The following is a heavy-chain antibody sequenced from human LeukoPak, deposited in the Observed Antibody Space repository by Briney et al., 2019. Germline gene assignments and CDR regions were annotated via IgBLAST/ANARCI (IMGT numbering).Heavy chain of an antibody. CDR1: GFTFSSYW. J-gene: IGHJ4*02. Sequence: PGGSLRLSCAASGFTFSSYWMSWVRQAPGKGLEWVANIKQDGSEKYYVDSVKGRFTISRDNAKNSLYLQMNSLRAEDTAVYYCARVPYYYDFWSGYYTGSLEGFDYWGQGTLVTVSS. D-gene: IGHD3-3*01. CDR2: IKQDGSEK. V-gene: IGHV3-7*01. CDR3: ARVPYYYDFWSGYYTGSLEGFDY.